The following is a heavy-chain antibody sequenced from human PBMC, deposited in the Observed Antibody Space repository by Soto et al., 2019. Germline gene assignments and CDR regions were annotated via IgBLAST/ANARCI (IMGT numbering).Heavy chain of an antibody. CDR2: INPSGDST. CDR3: ARATRSGSPHFDH. V-gene: IGHV1-46*01. D-gene: IGHD5-12*01. CDR1: GYTFSNYY. Sequence: ASVKVSCKGAGYTFSNYYMHWVRQAPGQRLEWMGKINPSGDSTSYAQECKGRVTMTRETSTSTLYMELSSLRSEDTAVYYCARATRSGSPHFDHWGQGTLVTVSS. J-gene: IGHJ4*02.